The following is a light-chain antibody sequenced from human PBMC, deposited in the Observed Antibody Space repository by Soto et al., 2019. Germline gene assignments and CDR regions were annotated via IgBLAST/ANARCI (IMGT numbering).Light chain of an antibody. V-gene: IGKV1-39*01. CDR3: HQSYRDPHT. CDR1: QSIDKY. CDR2: TAS. Sequence: DIHMSQSPSSLSASVGDRFTITCRASQSIDKYLHWYQQKPGKAPKLLIYTASSLESGVPSRFRGSGSGTDFTLTISSLQPEDFASYFCHQSYRDPHTFGQGTKVDIK. J-gene: IGKJ2*01.